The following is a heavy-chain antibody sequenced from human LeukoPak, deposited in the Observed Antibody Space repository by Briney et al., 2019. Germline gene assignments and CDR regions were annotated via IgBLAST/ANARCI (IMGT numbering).Heavy chain of an antibody. V-gene: IGHV3-66*01. J-gene: IGHJ4*02. CDR3: AKIISGSTDF. Sequence: PGESLRLSCAASGFTVSSNYMSWVRQAPGKGLEWVAVLYSGGDKYYADSVKGRLTLSRDNSKNTVYVQMKSLRVEQTAVYYCAKIISGSTDFWGQGTLVTVSS. CDR2: LYSGGDK. CDR1: GFTVSSNY. D-gene: IGHD3-10*01.